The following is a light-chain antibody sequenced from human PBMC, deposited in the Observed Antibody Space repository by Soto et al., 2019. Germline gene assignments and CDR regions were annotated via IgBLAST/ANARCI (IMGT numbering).Light chain of an antibody. CDR1: QSVYSSY. CDR3: QQYGNLWT. J-gene: IGKJ2*02. CDR2: DAS. V-gene: IGKV3-20*01. Sequence: EIVLTQSPGTLSLSPGERATLSCRASQSVYSSYVAWYQQKPGQAPRLLIYDASSRATGIPDRFSGSGSGTDFPLTISRLEPEDFAVYYCQQYGNLWTFGQGTKLEI.